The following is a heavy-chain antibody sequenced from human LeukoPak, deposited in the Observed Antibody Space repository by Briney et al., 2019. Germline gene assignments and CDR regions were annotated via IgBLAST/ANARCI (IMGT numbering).Heavy chain of an antibody. V-gene: IGHV5-51*01. D-gene: IGHD6-19*01. J-gene: IGHJ4*02. CDR1: GYSFTSYW. Sequence: GESLKISCKGSGYSFTSYWIDWVRQMPGKGLEWMGIIYPGDSDTRYSPSFQGQVTISADKSISTAYLQWSSLKASDTAMYYCARHGYSSGWYPVFDYWGQGTLVTVSS. CDR2: IYPGDSDT. CDR3: ARHGYSSGWYPVFDY.